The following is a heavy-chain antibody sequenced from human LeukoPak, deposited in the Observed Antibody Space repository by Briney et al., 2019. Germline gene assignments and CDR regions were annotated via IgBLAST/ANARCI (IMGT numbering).Heavy chain of an antibody. Sequence: GESLRLSCATSGFSFNRRGMNWFRQPPGKGLEWVSYISPRSETIFYAESVQGRFAVSRDDAKGSLYLQMHTLRVEDTAVYYCARIDGPTVFTYYMDLWGKGTTVTVAS. J-gene: IGHJ6*03. V-gene: IGHV3-48*04. CDR2: ISPRSETI. CDR3: ARIDGPTVFTYYMDL. CDR1: GFSFNRRG. D-gene: IGHD3-16*01.